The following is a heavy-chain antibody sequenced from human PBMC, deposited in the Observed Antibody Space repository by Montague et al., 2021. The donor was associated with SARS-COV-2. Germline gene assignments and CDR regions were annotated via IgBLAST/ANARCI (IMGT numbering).Heavy chain of an antibody. CDR1: GGSFTGYF. Sequence: SETLSLTCAVYGGSFTGYFWSWVRQPPRTGLEWIGVSTHSGDSNYSPSLKSRVSISLDMSTNQFSLELTVVTAADTAVYFCARSIVSESFDGSGSFLDSWGQGTLVTVSS. V-gene: IGHV4-34*01. D-gene: IGHD3-10*01. J-gene: IGHJ4*02. CDR2: STHSGDS. CDR3: ARSIVSESFDGSGSFLDS.